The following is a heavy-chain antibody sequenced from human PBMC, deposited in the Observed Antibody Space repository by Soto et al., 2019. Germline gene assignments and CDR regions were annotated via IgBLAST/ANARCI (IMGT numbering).Heavy chain of an antibody. V-gene: IGHV3-7*01. D-gene: IGHD3-9*01. J-gene: IGHJ4*02. Sequence: GGSLRLSCAASGFTFSSYWMTWVRQAPGKGLEWVANMNQDGSEKNYVDSVKGRFTISRDNAKESLYLQMNSLRAEDSAVYYCARVVRYSQFDYWGQGTPVTVSS. CDR2: MNQDGSEK. CDR1: GFTFSSYW. CDR3: ARVVRYSQFDY.